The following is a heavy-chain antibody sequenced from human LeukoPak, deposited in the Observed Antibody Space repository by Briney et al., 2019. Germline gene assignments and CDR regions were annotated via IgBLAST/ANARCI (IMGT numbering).Heavy chain of an antibody. CDR2: INPNSGGT. CDR1: GYTFTGYY. V-gene: IGHV1-2*02. Sequence: ASVKVSCKASGYTFTGYYMHWVRQAPGQGLEWMGWINPNSGGTNYAQKFQGRVTMTRDTSISTAYMELSRLRSDDTAVYYCARVDHSSGWLDYYYYYGMDVWGQGTTVTVSS. CDR3: ARVDHSSGWLDYYYYYGMDV. J-gene: IGHJ6*02. D-gene: IGHD6-19*01.